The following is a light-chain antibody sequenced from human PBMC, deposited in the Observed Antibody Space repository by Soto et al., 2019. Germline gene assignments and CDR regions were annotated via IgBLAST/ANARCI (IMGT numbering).Light chain of an antibody. CDR2: KAS. J-gene: IGKJ1*01. Sequence: DIQMTQSPSTLSASVGDRVTITCRASQTISSWLAWYQQKPGKAPNLLIYKASTLESGVPSRFSGSGSGTEFTLTISSLQPDDFATYYCQQYDSSYWTFGQGTKVEIK. CDR1: QTISSW. CDR3: QQYDSSYWT. V-gene: IGKV1-5*03.